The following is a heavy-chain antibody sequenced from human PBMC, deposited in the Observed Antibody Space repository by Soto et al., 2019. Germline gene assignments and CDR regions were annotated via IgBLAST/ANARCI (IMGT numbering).Heavy chain of an antibody. J-gene: IGHJ6*02. CDR2: ISAYNGNT. V-gene: IGHV1-18*01. Sequence: GASVKVSCKASGYTFTSYGISWVRQAPGQGLEWMGWISAYNGNTNYAQKLQGRVTMTTDTSTSTAYMELRSLRSDDTAVYYCARDPLPNNYYYGMDVWGQGTTVTVSS. CDR1: GYTFTSYG. CDR3: ARDPLPNNYYYGMDV.